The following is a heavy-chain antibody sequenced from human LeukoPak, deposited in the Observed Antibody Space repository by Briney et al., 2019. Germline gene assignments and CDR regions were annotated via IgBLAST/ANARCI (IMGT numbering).Heavy chain of an antibody. D-gene: IGHD2-15*01. J-gene: IGHJ5*02. CDR1: EFTFSSYW. V-gene: IGHV3-74*01. CDR3: TRRVDATRWYDP. CDR2: ISGDGSST. Sequence: GGSLRLSCAGSEFTFSSYWMHWVRQAPGEGLVWVSRISGDGSSTSYADSVKGRFTISRDSGKNTLYLQMNSLRAEDTAVYYCTRRVDATRWYDPWGQGTLVTVSS.